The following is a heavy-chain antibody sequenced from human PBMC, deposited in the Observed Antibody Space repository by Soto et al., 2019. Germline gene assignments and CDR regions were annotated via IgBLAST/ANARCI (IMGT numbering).Heavy chain of an antibody. J-gene: IGHJ4*02. CDR1: GFTFSSYG. Sequence: QVQLVESGGGVVQPGRSLRLSCAASGFTFSSYGMHWVRQAPGKGLEWVAVISYDGSNKYYADSVKGRFTSSRDNSKNTLYLQMNSLRAEDTAVYYCAKASPGDYGDYGDFDYWCQGTLVTVSS. D-gene: IGHD4-17*01. V-gene: IGHV3-30*18. CDR2: ISYDGSNK. CDR3: AKASPGDYGDYGDFDY.